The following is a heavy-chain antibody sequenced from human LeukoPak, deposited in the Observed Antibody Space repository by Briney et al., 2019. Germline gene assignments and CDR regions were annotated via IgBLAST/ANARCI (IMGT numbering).Heavy chain of an antibody. CDR3: ARGNVVVVAVNWFDP. V-gene: IGHV1-69*06. CDR1: GGTFSSYA. D-gene: IGHD2-15*01. J-gene: IGHJ5*02. Sequence: SVKVSCKASGGTFSSYAISWVRRAPGQGLEWMGGIIPIFGTANYAQKFQGRVTITADKSTSTAYMELSSLRSEDTAVYYCARGNVVVVAVNWFDPWGQGTLVTVSS. CDR2: IIPIFGTA.